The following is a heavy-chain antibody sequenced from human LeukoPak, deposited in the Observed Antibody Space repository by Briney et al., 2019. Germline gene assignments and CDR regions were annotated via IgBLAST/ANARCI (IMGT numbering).Heavy chain of an antibody. CDR3: AREELAARRGAFDI. D-gene: IGHD6-6*01. CDR2: IYYRGNT. J-gene: IGHJ3*02. V-gene: IGHV4-59*11. CDR1: GGSISSHF. Sequence: SETLSLTCTVSGGSISSHFWAWIRQSPGKGLEWIGYIYYRGNTNYNPSLRSRVTISVDTSKNQFSLRLTSVTAADTAVYYCAREELAARRGAFDIWGQGSVVSVSS.